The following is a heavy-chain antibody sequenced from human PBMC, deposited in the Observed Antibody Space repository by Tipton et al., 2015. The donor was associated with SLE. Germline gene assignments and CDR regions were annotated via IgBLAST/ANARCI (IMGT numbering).Heavy chain of an antibody. CDR1: GYTFTSYY. V-gene: IGHV1-46*01. CDR2: INPSGGST. Sequence: QLVQSGAEVKKPGASVKVSCKASGYTFTSYYMHWVRQAPGQGLEWMGIINPSGGSTSYAQKFQGRVTMTRDTSTSTVYMELSSLRSEDTAVYYCARERESSGWYGYRRYNWFDPWGQGTLVTVSS. CDR3: ARERESSGWYGYRRYNWFDP. J-gene: IGHJ5*02. D-gene: IGHD6-19*01.